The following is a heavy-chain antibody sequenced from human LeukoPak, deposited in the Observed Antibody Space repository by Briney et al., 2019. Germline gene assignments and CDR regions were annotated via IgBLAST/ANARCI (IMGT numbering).Heavy chain of an antibody. J-gene: IGHJ4*02. D-gene: IGHD2-15*01. CDR1: GGSISSYY. V-gene: IGHV4-4*07. CDR2: IYTSGST. Sequence: SETLSLTCTVSGGSISSYYWSWIRQPAGKGLEWIGRIYTSGSTNYNPSLKSRVTMSVDTSKNQFSLKLSSVTAEDTAVYYCAKDTCLRRSGGSCYGFDYWGQGTLVTVSS. CDR3: AKDTCLRRSGGSCYGFDY.